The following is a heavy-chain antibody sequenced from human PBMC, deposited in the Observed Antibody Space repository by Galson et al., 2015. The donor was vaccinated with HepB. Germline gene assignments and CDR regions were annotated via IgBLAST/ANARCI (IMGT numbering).Heavy chain of an antibody. CDR3: AREYSSKWGYYYGMDV. D-gene: IGHD6-13*01. J-gene: IGHJ6*02. CDR2: ISSSSSYT. Sequence: SLRLSCAASGFTFSDYYMSWIRQAPGKGLEWVSYISSSSSYTNYADSVKGRFTISRDNAKNSLYLQMNSLRAEDTAVYYCAREYSSKWGYYYGMDVWGQGTTVTVSS. V-gene: IGHV3-11*05. CDR1: GFTFSDYY.